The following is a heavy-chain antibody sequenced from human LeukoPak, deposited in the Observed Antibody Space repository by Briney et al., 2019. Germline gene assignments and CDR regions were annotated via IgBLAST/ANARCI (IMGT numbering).Heavy chain of an antibody. CDR1: GFTFSSYS. CDR2: ISSSSSYI. Sequence: PGGSLRLSCAVSGFTFSSYSMSWVRQAPGKGLEWVSSISSSSSYIYYADSVKGRFTISRDNAKNSLYLQMNSLRAEDAAVYYCARESSGWYYFDYWGQGTLVTVSS. D-gene: IGHD6-19*01. V-gene: IGHV3-21*01. CDR3: ARESSGWYYFDY. J-gene: IGHJ4*02.